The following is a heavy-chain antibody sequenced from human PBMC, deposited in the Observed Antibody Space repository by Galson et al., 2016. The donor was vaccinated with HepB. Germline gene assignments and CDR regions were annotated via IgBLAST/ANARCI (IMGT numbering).Heavy chain of an antibody. CDR2: ITGSGGST. CDR3: AHPRMPTTSYFDY. V-gene: IGHV3-23*01. D-gene: IGHD4-11*01. J-gene: IGHJ4*02. Sequence: SLRLSCAASGFTFSSYTMSWVRQAPGKGLEWVSAITGSGGSTYYTDSVKGRFTISRDNSKNTLYLQMNSLRAEDTAVYYCAHPRMPTTSYFDYWGQGTLVTVSS. CDR1: GFTFSSYT.